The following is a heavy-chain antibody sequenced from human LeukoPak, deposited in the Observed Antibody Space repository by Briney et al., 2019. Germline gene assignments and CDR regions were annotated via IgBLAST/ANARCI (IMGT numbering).Heavy chain of an antibody. V-gene: IGHV4-4*07. CDR2: IYTSGYT. J-gene: IGHJ4*02. CDR3: ARDRELLSQYYFDY. Sequence: SETLSLTCTVSGGSISTYYWAWIRQPAGKGLEWIGHIYTSGYTNYNPSLQSGVTMSVDTSKSQFSLKLTSVTAADTAVYYCARDRELLSQYYFDYWGQGTLVTVSS. CDR1: GGSISTYY. D-gene: IGHD1-26*01.